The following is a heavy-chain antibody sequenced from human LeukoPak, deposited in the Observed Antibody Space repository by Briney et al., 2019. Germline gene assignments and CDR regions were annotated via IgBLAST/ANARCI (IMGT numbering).Heavy chain of an antibody. D-gene: IGHD4-17*01. CDR3: ARGPHDYADY. CDR2: ISSSSSTI. Sequence: SGGSLRLSCAASGFTFSSYSMNWVRQAPGKGLEWVSYISSSSSTIYYADSVKGRFTISRDNAKSSLYLQMNSLRAEDTAVYYCARGPHDYADYWGQGTLVTVSS. CDR1: GFTFSSYS. J-gene: IGHJ4*02. V-gene: IGHV3-48*04.